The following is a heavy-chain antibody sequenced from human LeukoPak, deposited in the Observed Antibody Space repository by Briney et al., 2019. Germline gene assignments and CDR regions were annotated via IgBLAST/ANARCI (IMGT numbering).Heavy chain of an antibody. Sequence: AETLSLTCAVCGGSYSGYYWMWIRHPPGKGLEWLGESNHSGSTNYNPSLKSRVTISVDTSKNQFSLKLSSVTAADTAVYYCARGRYSSSWYRWFDPWGQGTLVTVSS. J-gene: IGHJ5*02. CDR1: GGSYSGYY. D-gene: IGHD6-13*01. CDR3: ARGRYSSSWYRWFDP. CDR2: SNHSGST. V-gene: IGHV4-34*01.